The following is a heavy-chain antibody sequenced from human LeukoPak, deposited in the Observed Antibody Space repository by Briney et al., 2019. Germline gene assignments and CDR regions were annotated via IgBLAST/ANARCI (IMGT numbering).Heavy chain of an antibody. J-gene: IGHJ3*02. CDR1: GFTLSSYA. D-gene: IGHD2-21*02. Sequence: GGSLRLSCAASGFTLSSYAMSWVRQAPGKGLEWVSAISDTGNTYHADSVKGRFTISRDSSKNTLFLQMNRLRPEDAAVYYCAKDIVVVTSGSNAFDIWGQGTTVTVSS. V-gene: IGHV3-23*01. CDR3: AKDIVVVTSGSNAFDI. CDR2: ISDTGNT.